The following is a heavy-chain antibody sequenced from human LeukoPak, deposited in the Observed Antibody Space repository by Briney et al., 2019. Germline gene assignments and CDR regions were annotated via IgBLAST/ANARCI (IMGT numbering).Heavy chain of an antibody. CDR1: GGTFNNYA. J-gene: IGHJ4*02. Sequence: GASVKVSCKASGGTFNNYAINWVRQAPGQGLEWMGGIIPIFAKANYAQKFQGRVTITADESTRTAYMELSSLRSEDTAVYYCARGWLSETTVLTPYNYWGRGTLVSVSP. CDR2: IIPIFAKA. V-gene: IGHV1-69*13. D-gene: IGHD4-4*01. CDR3: ARGWLSETTVLTPYNY.